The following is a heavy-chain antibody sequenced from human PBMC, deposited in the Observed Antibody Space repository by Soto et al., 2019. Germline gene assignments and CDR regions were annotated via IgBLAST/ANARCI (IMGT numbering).Heavy chain of an antibody. J-gene: IGHJ4*02. V-gene: IGHV4-30-2*01. CDR3: AAGGGLPRYY. D-gene: IGHD5-12*01. CDR1: GGSISSGGYS. CDR2: IYHSGST. Sequence: QLQLQESGSGLVKPSQTLSLTCAVSGGSISSGGYSWSWILQPPGKGLEWIGYIYHSGSTYYTPSLKSRGTISVDRSKNQFSLKLSSVTAADTAVYYCAAGGGLPRYYWGQGTLVTVSS.